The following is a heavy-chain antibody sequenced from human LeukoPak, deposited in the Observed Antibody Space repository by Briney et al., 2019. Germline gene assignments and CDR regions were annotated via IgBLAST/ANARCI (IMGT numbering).Heavy chain of an antibody. V-gene: IGHV4-30-2*01. Sequence: SETLSLTCAVSGGSISSGGYYWSWIRQPPGKGLEWIGYIHHSGSTYYNPSLKSRVTISIDRSKSQFSLKLASVTAADTAVYYCASGIAARPDYWGQGTLVTVSS. J-gene: IGHJ4*02. CDR1: GGSISSGGYY. D-gene: IGHD6-6*01. CDR2: IHHSGST. CDR3: ASGIAARPDY.